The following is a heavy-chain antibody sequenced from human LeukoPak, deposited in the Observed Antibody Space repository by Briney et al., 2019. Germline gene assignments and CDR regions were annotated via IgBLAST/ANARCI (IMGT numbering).Heavy chain of an antibody. V-gene: IGHV3-9*01. J-gene: IGHJ4*02. CDR3: AKDINRSGYYFDY. Sequence: PGRSLRLSCAASGFTFDDYAMHWVRQAPGKGLEWVSGISWNSGSIGYADSVKGQFTISRDNAKNSLYLQMNSLRAEDTALYYCAKDINRSGYYFDYWGQGTLVTVSS. CDR1: GFTFDDYA. CDR2: ISWNSGSI. D-gene: IGHD3-22*01.